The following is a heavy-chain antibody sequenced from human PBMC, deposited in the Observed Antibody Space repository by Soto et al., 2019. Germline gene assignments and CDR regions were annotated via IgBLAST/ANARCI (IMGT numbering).Heavy chain of an antibody. D-gene: IGHD5-12*01. Sequence: QVQLVQSGAEVKKPGASVKVSCKASGYTFTSDAMHWVRQAPGQRLAWMGWINAGNGNTKYSQKFQGRVTITMDTSASTAYMELSSLRSEYTAVYYCSRDPGGYNGYEDVWGEGTLVSVSS. J-gene: IGHJ1*01. CDR3: SRDPGGYNGYEDV. V-gene: IGHV1-3*01. CDR2: INAGNGNT. CDR1: GYTFTSDA.